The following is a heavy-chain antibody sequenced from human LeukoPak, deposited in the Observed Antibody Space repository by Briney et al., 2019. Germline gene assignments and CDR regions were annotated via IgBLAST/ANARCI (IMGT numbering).Heavy chain of an antibody. Sequence: GGSLRLSCAASGFTFSSYAMHWVRQAPGKGLEWVSVIYSGGSTYYADSVKGRFTISRDNSKNTLYLQMNSLRAEDTAVYYCARDAHYDILTGYYGFDYWGQGTLVTVSS. CDR3: ARDAHYDILTGYYGFDY. D-gene: IGHD3-9*01. CDR1: GFTFSSYA. J-gene: IGHJ4*02. V-gene: IGHV3-66*01. CDR2: IYSGGST.